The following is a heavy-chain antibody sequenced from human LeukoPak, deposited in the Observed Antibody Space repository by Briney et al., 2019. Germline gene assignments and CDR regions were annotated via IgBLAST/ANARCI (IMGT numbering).Heavy chain of an antibody. CDR3: AREQQLVGQYDY. Sequence: GGSLRLSCAASGFTFSSYSMNWVRQAPGKGLEWVSSISSSSSYIYYADSVKGRFTISGDNAKNSLYLQMNSLRAEDSAVYYCAREQQLVGQYDYWGQGTLVTVSS. D-gene: IGHD6-13*01. V-gene: IGHV3-21*01. CDR2: ISSSSSYI. CDR1: GFTFSSYS. J-gene: IGHJ4*02.